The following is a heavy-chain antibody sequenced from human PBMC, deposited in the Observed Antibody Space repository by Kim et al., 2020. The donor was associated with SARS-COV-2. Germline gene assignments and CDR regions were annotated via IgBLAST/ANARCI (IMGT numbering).Heavy chain of an antibody. Sequence: YSPSLKSRLTITKDTSQNQVVLTMTNMDPVDTATYYCARQGVYYYYGMDVWGQGTTVTVSS. J-gene: IGHJ6*02. CDR3: ARQGVYYYYGMDV. D-gene: IGHD3-16*01. V-gene: IGHV2-5*01.